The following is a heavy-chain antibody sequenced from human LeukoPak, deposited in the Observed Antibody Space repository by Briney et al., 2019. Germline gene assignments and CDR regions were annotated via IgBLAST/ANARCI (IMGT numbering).Heavy chain of an antibody. V-gene: IGHV3-7*01. CDR3: AREGVRGVLYYYYYYYMDV. J-gene: IGHJ6*03. Sequence: GGSLRLSCAASGFTFSRYWMSWVRQAPGDGLEWVANIKPDGSEKYYVDSVKGQFTISRDNAKNSLYLQMNSLRAEDTAVYYCAREGVRGVLYYYYYYYMDVWGKGTTVTVSS. D-gene: IGHD3-10*01. CDR1: GFTFSRYW. CDR2: IKPDGSEK.